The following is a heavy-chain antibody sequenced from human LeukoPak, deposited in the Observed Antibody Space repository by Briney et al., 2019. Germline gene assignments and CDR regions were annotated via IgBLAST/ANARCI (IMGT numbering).Heavy chain of an antibody. CDR1: GFIFSSYS. D-gene: IGHD3-10*01. J-gene: IGHJ4*02. CDR2: ISSSSSYI. V-gene: IGHV3-21*01. Sequence: PGGSLRLSCAASGFIFSSYSMNWVRQAPGKGLEWVSSISSSSSYIYYADSVKGRFTISRDNAKNSLYLQMNSLRAEDTAVYNCATSRGSGSPEDYWGQGTLVTVSS. CDR3: ATSRGSGSPEDY.